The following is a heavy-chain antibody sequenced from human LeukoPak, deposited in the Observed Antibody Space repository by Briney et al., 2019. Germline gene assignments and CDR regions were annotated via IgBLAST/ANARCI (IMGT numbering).Heavy chain of an antibody. D-gene: IGHD4-17*01. CDR3: ARVYYGDYLYYYYYYMDV. J-gene: IGHJ6*03. CDR1: GGSISSYY. V-gene: IGHV4-59*01. Sequence: PSETLSLTCTVSGGSISSYYWSWIRQPPGKGREWIGYIYYSGSTNYNPSLKSRVTISVDTSKNQFSLKLSSVTAADTAVYYCARVYYGDYLYYYYYYMDVWGKGTTVTVSS. CDR2: IYYSGST.